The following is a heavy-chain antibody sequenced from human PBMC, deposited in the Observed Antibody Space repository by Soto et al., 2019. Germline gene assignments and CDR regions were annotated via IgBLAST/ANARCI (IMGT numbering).Heavy chain of an antibody. CDR1: GYTFNRYY. J-gene: IGHJ6*02. CDR2: ISPHTGGT. D-gene: IGHD3-10*01. Sequence: ASVKVSCKASGYTFNRYYMHWVRQAPGPGLEWMGWISPHTGGTTYAQKFQGRVTMTRDTSVSTAFMELSRLGSDDTAVYYCARPHTVRGVIGGMDVWGQGTTVTVSS. V-gene: IGHV1-2*02. CDR3: ARPHTVRGVIGGMDV.